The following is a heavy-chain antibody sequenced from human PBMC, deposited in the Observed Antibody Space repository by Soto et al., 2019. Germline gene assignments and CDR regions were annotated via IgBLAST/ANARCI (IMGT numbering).Heavy chain of an antibody. J-gene: IGHJ6*02. Sequence: EVQLVESGGGLVQPGGSLRLSCAASGFTLSSYDIHWVRQATGEGLAWVSGIGSGGDTHYADSVKGRSIISREDGKNSLYLQMNNLRVGDTAVYYCTRKTPPTGMEVWSQGATVTVSS. CDR3: TRKTPPTGMEV. CDR2: IGSGGDT. D-gene: IGHD3-9*01. CDR1: GFTLSSYD. V-gene: IGHV3-13*01.